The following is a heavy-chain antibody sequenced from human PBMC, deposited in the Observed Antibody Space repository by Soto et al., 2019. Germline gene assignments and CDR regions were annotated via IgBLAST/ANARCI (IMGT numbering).Heavy chain of an antibody. CDR1: GFTVSSKY. CDR3: AKELPPIDP. D-gene: IGHD2-21*01. Sequence: GGSLSLSCAASGFTVSSKYMTWVRQAPGKGLEWVSLIQSGGTTYYADSVKGRFTISRDNSKNTLYLQMNSLRAEDTAVHYCAKELPPIDPWGQGTLVTVSS. V-gene: IGHV3-53*01. CDR2: IQSGGTT. J-gene: IGHJ5*02.